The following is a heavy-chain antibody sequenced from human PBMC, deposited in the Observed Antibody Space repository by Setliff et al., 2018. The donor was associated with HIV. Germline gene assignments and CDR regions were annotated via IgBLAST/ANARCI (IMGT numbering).Heavy chain of an antibody. Sequence: LSLTCTVSGGSINSGDYYWSWIRQYPGQGLEWIGYVYYTGSTFYNPSLKSRVTISLDSSNNQFSLKLSSVTAADTAVYYCARYYYDSSGYINWFDPWGQGTVVTVSS. V-gene: IGHV4-31*03. J-gene: IGHJ5*02. CDR3: ARYYYDSSGYINWFDP. CDR2: VYYTGST. CDR1: GGSINSGDYY. D-gene: IGHD3-22*01.